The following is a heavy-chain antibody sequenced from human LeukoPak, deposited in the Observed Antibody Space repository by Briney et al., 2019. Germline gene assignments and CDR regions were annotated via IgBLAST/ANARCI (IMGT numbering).Heavy chain of an antibody. CDR3: AKVGSMIPKFDCSSTSCYAGAYYFDY. CDR1: GFTFDDYA. CDR2: ISWNSGSI. D-gene: IGHD2-2*01. J-gene: IGHJ4*02. Sequence: TGGSLRLSCAASGFTFDDYAMHWVRQAPGKGLEWVSGISWNSGSIGYADSVKGRFTISRDNAKNSLYLQMNSLRAEDTALYYCAKVGSMIPKFDCSSTSCYAGAYYFDYWGQGTLVTVSS. V-gene: IGHV3-9*01.